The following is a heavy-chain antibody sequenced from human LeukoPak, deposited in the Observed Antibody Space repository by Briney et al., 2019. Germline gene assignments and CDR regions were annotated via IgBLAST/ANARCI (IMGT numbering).Heavy chain of an antibody. CDR2: ISSSSSYI. CDR1: GFTFSSYS. D-gene: IGHD1-7*01. Sequence: GGSLRLSCAASGFTFSSYSMNWVRQAPGEGLEWVSSISSSSSYIYYADSVKGRFTISRDNAKNSLYLQMNSLRAEDTAVYYCARDLTGTTDYWGQGTLVTVSS. V-gene: IGHV3-21*01. CDR3: ARDLTGTTDY. J-gene: IGHJ4*02.